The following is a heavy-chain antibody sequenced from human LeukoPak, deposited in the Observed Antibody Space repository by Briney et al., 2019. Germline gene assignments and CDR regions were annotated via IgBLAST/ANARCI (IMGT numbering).Heavy chain of an antibody. D-gene: IGHD4-23*01. V-gene: IGHV3-30*02. CDR1: GFTFSGYG. Sequence: PGGSLRLSCGASGFTFSGYGMHWVRRAPGRGLGWAAFIAYEGSKKYYADSVKGRFTISRDNSKNTLYLQMNTLGAEDTAVYYCAKDHGGSFDYWGQGTLVTVSS. CDR3: AKDHGGSFDY. J-gene: IGHJ4*02. CDR2: IAYEGSKK.